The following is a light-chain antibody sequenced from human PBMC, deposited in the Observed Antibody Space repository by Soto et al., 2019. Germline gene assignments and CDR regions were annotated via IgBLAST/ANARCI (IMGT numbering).Light chain of an antibody. J-gene: IGLJ1*01. V-gene: IGLV2-8*01. Sequence: SVLTQPPSASGSPGQSVTISCPGTSKDVGGYDFVSWYQQHPGRAPKLIIVEVNKWPSGVPDRFSASKSGNTASLTVSGLQAEDEADYYCSSYAGDNTYVFGTGTKVTVL. CDR1: SKDVGGYDF. CDR3: SSYAGDNTYV. CDR2: EVN.